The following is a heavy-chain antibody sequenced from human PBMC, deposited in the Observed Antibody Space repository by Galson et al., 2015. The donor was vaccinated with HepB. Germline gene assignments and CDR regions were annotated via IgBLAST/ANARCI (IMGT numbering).Heavy chain of an antibody. CDR2: IWYDGSNK. CDR3: ARDVIAVAVPGFYYYYYGMDV. V-gene: IGHV3-33*08. J-gene: IGHJ6*02. CDR1: GFTFSSYG. D-gene: IGHD6-19*01. Sequence: SLGLSCAASGFTFSSYGMHWVRQAPGKGLEWVAVIWYDGSNKYYADSVKGRFTISRDNSKNTLYLQMNSLRAEDTAVYYCARDVIAVAVPGFYYYYYGMDVWGQGTTVTVSS.